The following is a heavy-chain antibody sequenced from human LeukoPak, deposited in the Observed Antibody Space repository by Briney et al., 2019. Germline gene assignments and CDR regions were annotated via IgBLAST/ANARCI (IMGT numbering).Heavy chain of an antibody. Sequence: SETLSLTCTVSGGSISGDYWSWIRQHPGRGLEWIGYIYYTGSAYYDPSLKSRVSISVDTSKNQFYLKLSSVTAADTAVYYCARDVIVGNGYYFDLWGQGTLVTVSS. CDR1: GGSISGDY. D-gene: IGHD1-26*01. J-gene: IGHJ4*02. CDR2: IYYTGSA. CDR3: ARDVIVGNGYYFDL. V-gene: IGHV4-31*03.